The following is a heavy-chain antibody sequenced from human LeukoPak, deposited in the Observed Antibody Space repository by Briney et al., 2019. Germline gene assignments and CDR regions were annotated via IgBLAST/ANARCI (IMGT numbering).Heavy chain of an antibody. CDR1: GFTFSSYA. Sequence: GGSLRLSCAASGFTFSSYAMSWVRQAPGKGLEWVSAISGSGGSTYYADSVKGRFTISRDNSKNTLYLQMNSLRAEDTAVYYCAKAPYGSGCRHVNWFDPWGQGTLVTVSS. J-gene: IGHJ5*02. D-gene: IGHD3-10*01. CDR2: ISGSGGST. CDR3: AKAPYGSGCRHVNWFDP. V-gene: IGHV3-23*01.